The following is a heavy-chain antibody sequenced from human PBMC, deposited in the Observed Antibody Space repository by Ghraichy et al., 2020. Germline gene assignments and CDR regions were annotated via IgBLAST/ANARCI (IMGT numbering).Heavy chain of an antibody. D-gene: IGHD1-26*01. J-gene: IGHJ5*02. CDR2: IYYSGST. Sequence: ESLNISCTVSGGSISSSSYYWGWIRQPPGKGLEWIGSIYYSGSTYYNPSLKSRVTISVDTSKNQFSLKLSSVTAADTAVYYCARRVGATYNWVDPWGQGGLVTVS. CDR3: ARRVGATYNWVDP. V-gene: IGHV4-39*01. CDR1: GGSISSSSYY.